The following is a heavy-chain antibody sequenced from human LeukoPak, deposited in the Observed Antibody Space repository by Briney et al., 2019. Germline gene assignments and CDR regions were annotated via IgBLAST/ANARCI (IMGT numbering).Heavy chain of an antibody. CDR3: ARVHCGGDCYSYYFDY. CDR2: INHSGST. V-gene: IGHV4-34*01. D-gene: IGHD2-21*02. J-gene: IGHJ4*02. CDR1: GGSFSGYY. Sequence: SETLSLTCAVYGGSFSGYYWSWIRQPPGKGLEWIGEINHSGSTNYNPSLKSRVTISVDTSKNQFSLKLSSVTAADTAVYYCARVHCGGDCYSYYFDYWGQGTLVTVSS.